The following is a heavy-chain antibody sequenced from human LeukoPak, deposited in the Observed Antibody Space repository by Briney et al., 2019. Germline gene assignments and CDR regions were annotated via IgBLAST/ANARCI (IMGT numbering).Heavy chain of an antibody. CDR3: ARGHLGYFDSFIDY. V-gene: IGHV5-51*01. J-gene: IGHJ4*02. D-gene: IGHD3-9*01. Sequence: GESLKISCKGSGYSFTTHWIAWVRQMPGKGLEWMGIIYPGDSYTKYSPAFQGQVTISADKSVTTAYLQWSSLKASDTAMYYCARGHLGYFDSFIDYWGQGTLVTVSS. CDR1: GYSFTTHW. CDR2: IYPGDSYT.